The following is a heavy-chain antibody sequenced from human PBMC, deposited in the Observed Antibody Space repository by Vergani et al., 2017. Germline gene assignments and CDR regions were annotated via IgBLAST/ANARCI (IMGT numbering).Heavy chain of an antibody. Sequence: QVQLQESGPGLVKPSQTLSLTCTVSGGSFNSGSYYWSWLRQPAGKRLGWIGRIHTNGVIHYNPSLNSRSTISLDTSLNPISLKLTSVTATATAIYFCAGGTPYVDFGSWGQGTMITVSS. V-gene: IGHV4-61*02. J-gene: IGHJ3*02. D-gene: IGHD2-15*01. CDR1: GGSFNSGSYY. CDR3: AGGTPYVDFGS. CDR2: IHTNGVI.